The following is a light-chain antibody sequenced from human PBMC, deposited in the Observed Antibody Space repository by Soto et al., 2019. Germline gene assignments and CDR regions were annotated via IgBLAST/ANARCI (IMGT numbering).Light chain of an antibody. CDR2: GAS. Sequence: DIVLTQSPATLSLSPGERATLTCRASQSVSSFLAWYQQKPGQAPRLLIYGASIRAPGIPARFSGSGSGTDFTLTISSLEPEDFAVYYCQQRSNWPPWTFGQGTKV. CDR1: QSVSSF. V-gene: IGKV3-11*01. J-gene: IGKJ1*01. CDR3: QQRSNWPPWT.